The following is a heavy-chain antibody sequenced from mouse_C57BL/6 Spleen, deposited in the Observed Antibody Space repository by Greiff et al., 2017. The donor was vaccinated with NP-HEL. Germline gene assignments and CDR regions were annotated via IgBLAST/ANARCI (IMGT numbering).Heavy chain of an antibody. CDR3: ARGGYDYDGAYFDY. CDR2: INPSTGGT. CDR1: GYSFTGYY. V-gene: IGHV1-42*01. D-gene: IGHD2-4*01. J-gene: IGHJ2*01. Sequence: EVQLQQSGPELVKPGASVKISCKASGYSFTGYYMNWVKQSPEKSLEWIGEINPSTGGTTYNQKFKAKATLTVDKSSSTAYMQLKSLTSEDSAVYYCARGGYDYDGAYFDYWGQGTTLTVSS.